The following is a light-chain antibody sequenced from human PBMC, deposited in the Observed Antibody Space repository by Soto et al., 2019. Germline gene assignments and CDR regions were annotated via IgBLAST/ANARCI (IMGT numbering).Light chain of an antibody. CDR3: QQYNNWPPWT. J-gene: IGKJ1*01. CDR1: QSVSNN. Sequence: IGLTQSPVTVSLSRGERSTLSCVAIQSVSNNYLAWYQQKPGQAPRLLIYGASNRATGIPARFSGSGSGTEFTLTISSLQSEDFAVYYCQQYNNWPPWTFGQGTKVDIK. CDR2: GAS. V-gene: IGKV3D-15*01.